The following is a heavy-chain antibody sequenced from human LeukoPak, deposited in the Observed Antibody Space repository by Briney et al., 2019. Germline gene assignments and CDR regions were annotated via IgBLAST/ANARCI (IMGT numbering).Heavy chain of an antibody. CDR2: FDPEDGET. Sequence: ASVKVSCKVSGYTLTGLSMHWVRQAPGKGLEWMGGFDPEDGETIYAQKFQGRVTMTEDTSTDTAYMELSSLRSEDTAVYYCATDLHYDFWSGFNYWGQGTLVTVSS. D-gene: IGHD3-3*01. J-gene: IGHJ4*02. CDR3: ATDLHYDFWSGFNY. V-gene: IGHV1-24*01. CDR1: GYTLTGLS.